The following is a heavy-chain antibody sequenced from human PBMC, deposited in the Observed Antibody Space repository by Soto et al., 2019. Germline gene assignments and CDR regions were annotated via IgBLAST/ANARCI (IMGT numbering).Heavy chain of an antibody. J-gene: IGHJ4*02. CDR3: AKDRERDAWYEDY. Sequence: GGSLRLSCVASGFSFSSYAMSWVRQAPGKGLVWVSVISGSDGSTYYADSVKGRFTISRDNSKNTLYLQMNSLRAEDTAVYYCAKDRERDAWYEDYWGQGTLVTVSS. V-gene: IGHV3-23*01. D-gene: IGHD6-13*01. CDR1: GFSFSSYA. CDR2: ISGSDGST.